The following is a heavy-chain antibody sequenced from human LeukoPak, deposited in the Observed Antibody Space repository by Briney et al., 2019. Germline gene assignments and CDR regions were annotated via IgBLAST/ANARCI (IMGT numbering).Heavy chain of an antibody. J-gene: IGHJ4*02. V-gene: IGHV1-3*01. D-gene: IGHD6-19*01. CDR1: GYTFTSYA. Sequence: ASVKVSCKASGYTFTSYAMHWVRQAPGQRLEWMGWINAGNGNTKYSQKFQGRVTMTRDTSTSTVYMELSSLRSEDTAVYYCARDRGIAVAGNYFDYWGQGTLVTVSS. CDR3: ARDRGIAVAGNYFDY. CDR2: INAGNGNT.